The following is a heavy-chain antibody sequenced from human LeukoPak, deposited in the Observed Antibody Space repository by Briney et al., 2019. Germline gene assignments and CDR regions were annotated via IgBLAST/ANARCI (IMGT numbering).Heavy chain of an antibody. CDR3: ARLNDFWSGFMGLGYFDY. V-gene: IGHV4-59*01. CDR2: LYYSGST. J-gene: IGHJ4*02. Sequence: PSETLSLTCTVSGGSISSYYWSWVRQPPGKGLEWIGYLYYSGSTNYNPSLKSRVTISIDPSQNQISLKLSSVTTADTAVYYCARLNDFWSGFMGLGYFDYWGQGTLVTVSS. D-gene: IGHD3-3*01. CDR1: GGSISSYY.